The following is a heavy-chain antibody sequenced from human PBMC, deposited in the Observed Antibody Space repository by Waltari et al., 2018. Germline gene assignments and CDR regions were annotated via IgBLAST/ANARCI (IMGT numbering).Heavy chain of an antibody. D-gene: IGHD6-13*01. V-gene: IGHV1-46*03. J-gene: IGHJ4*02. Sequence: QVQLVQSGAEVKKPGASVKVSCKASGYTFTSYYMHWVRQAPGQGLEWMGISNPSGGSTSYAQKFQGRVTMTRDTSTSTVYMELSSLRSEDTAVYYCARDSSSWYRGDYFDYWGQGTLVTVSS. CDR1: GYTFTSYY. CDR2: SNPSGGST. CDR3: ARDSSSWYRGDYFDY.